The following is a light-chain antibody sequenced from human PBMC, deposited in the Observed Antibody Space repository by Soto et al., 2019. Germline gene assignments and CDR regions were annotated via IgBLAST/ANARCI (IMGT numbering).Light chain of an antibody. CDR3: FSYTSSGTYV. CDR2: EVS. CDR1: SSDVGNYKY. V-gene: IGLV2-14*01. J-gene: IGLJ1*01. Sequence: ALTQPASVSGSPGQSITISCTGTSSDVGNYKYVSWYQQHPGKAPTLMIYEVSNRPSGVSNRFSCFKSGNTSSLTISGPQAEDETDYFCFSYTSSGTYVFGTGTRSPS.